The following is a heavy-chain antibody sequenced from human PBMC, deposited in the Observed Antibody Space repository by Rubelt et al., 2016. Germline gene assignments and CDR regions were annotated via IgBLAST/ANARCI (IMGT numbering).Heavy chain of an antibody. Sequence: QVQLQQWGAGLLKPSETLSLTCAVYGGSFSGYYWRWIRQPPGKGLEWIGEINHSGGTTYNPSLQSRVTISVYTSKNQFSLKLSSGTAADTAVYYCARIRRGSGKRNLLFDYWGQGTLVTVSS. V-gene: IGHV4-34*01. CDR1: GGSFSGYY. J-gene: IGHJ4*02. CDR2: INHSGGT. D-gene: IGHD3-10*01. CDR3: ARIRRGSGKRNLLFDY.